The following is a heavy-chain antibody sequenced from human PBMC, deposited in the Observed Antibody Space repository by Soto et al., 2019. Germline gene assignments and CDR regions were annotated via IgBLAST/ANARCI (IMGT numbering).Heavy chain of an antibody. CDR1: GGSVSSGSYH. CDR3: ARDFEPSPGFDP. J-gene: IGHJ5*02. D-gene: IGHD3-9*01. V-gene: IGHV4-61*01. Sequence: QVQLHESGPGLLKPSETLSLTCTVSGGSVSSGSYHWSWIRQPPGKGLEWIGYIYYGGSTNYNPYLKSRVTISLDTSKNQFSLKLSSVTAADTAVYYCARDFEPSPGFDPWGQGTLVTVSS. CDR2: IYYGGST.